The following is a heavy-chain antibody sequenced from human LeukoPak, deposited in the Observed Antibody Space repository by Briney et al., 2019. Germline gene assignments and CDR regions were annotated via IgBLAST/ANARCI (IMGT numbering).Heavy chain of an antibody. D-gene: IGHD6-19*01. Sequence: EASVKVSCKASGYTFTSYHINWVRQATGQGLEWMGWMNPNTGDTGYAQKFQGRVTMTRNTSTSTAYMELSSLRSEDTAVYYCARPSGGWYYYYMDVWGKGTTVTVSS. CDR2: MNPNTGDT. V-gene: IGHV1-8*01. CDR3: ARPSGGWYYYYMDV. J-gene: IGHJ6*03. CDR1: GYTFTSYH.